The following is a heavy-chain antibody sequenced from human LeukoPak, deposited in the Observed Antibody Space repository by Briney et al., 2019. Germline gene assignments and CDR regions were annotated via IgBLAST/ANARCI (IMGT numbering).Heavy chain of an antibody. V-gene: IGHV1-18*01. D-gene: IGHD3-10*01. J-gene: IGHJ4*02. Sequence: ASVKVSCKASGYTFTSYGISWVRQAPGQGLEWMGRIIPILGIANYAQKFQGRVTMTTDTSTSTAYMELRSLRSDDTAVYYCARYAVTYYYGSGSQSFDYWGQGTLVTVSS. CDR3: ARYAVTYYYGSGSQSFDY. CDR1: GYTFTSYG. CDR2: IIPILGIA.